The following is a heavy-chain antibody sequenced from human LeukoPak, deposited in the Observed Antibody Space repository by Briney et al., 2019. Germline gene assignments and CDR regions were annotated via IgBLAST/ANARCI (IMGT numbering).Heavy chain of an antibody. CDR1: GLSFGNYW. V-gene: IGHV3-7*01. Sequence: GGSLRLSCVASGLSFGNYWMDWVRQAPGKGLGWVGNIKQDGSEKYYVDSVKGRFTISRDNAKNSLYLDMNSLRVEDTAIYYCTRDFDPWGQGTLVTVSS. CDR3: TRDFDP. J-gene: IGHJ5*02. CDR2: IKQDGSEK.